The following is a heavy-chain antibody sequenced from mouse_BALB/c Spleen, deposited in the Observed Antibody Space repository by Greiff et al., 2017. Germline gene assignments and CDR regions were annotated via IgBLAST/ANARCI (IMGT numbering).Heavy chain of an antibody. V-gene: IGHV1S127*01. Sequence: QVQLQQSAAELARPGASVKMSCKASGYTFTSYWMHWVKQRPGQGLEWIGVIDPSDSYTSYNQKFKGKATLTVDTSSSTAYMQLSSLTAEDSAVYYCTSYGSYAMDYWGQGTSVTVSS. CDR3: TSYGSYAMDY. CDR2: IDPSDSYT. CDR1: GYTFTSYW. J-gene: IGHJ4*01. D-gene: IGHD2-2*01.